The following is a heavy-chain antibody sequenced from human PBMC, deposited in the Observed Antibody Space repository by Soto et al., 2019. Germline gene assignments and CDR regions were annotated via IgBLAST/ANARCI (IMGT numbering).Heavy chain of an antibody. CDR3: ASRVWFDP. J-gene: IGHJ5*02. Sequence: PSETLSLTCTVSGGSISSSSYYWVLIRQPPGKGLEWIGSIYYSGSTYYNPSLKSRVTISVDTSKNQFSLKLSSVTAADTAVYYCASRVWFDPWGQGTLVTVSS. V-gene: IGHV4-39*01. CDR1: GGSISSSSYY. CDR2: IYYSGST.